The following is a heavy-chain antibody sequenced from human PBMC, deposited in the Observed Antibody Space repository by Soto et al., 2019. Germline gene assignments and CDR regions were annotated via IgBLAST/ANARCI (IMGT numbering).Heavy chain of an antibody. Sequence: QVQLQQWGAGLLKPSETLSLTCAVYGGSFSGYYWSWIRQPPGKGLEWIGEINHSGTTNYNPSLKSRVTTSIDTSRYQFSLRLSSVTAADTAVYYCARGRSYYSAGSLNWFDPWGQGTLVTVSS. D-gene: IGHD3-10*01. CDR1: GGSFSGYY. CDR3: ARGRSYYSAGSLNWFDP. V-gene: IGHV4-34*01. J-gene: IGHJ5*02. CDR2: INHSGTT.